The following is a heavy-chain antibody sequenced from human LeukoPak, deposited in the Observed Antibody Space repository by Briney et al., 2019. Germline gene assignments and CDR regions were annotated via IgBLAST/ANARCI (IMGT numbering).Heavy chain of an antibody. D-gene: IGHD5-18*01. CDR1: GGTFSSYA. Sequence: SVKASCKASGGTFSSYAISWVRQAPGQGLEWMGGIIPIFGTANYAQKFQGRVTITADESTGTAYMELSSLRSEDTAVYYCALRGYSSETAFDIWGQGTMVTVSS. CDR3: ALRGYSSETAFDI. J-gene: IGHJ3*02. CDR2: IIPIFGTA. V-gene: IGHV1-69*01.